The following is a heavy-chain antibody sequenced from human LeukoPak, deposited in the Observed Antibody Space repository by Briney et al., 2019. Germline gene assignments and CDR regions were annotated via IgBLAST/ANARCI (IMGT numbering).Heavy chain of an antibody. J-gene: IGHJ4*02. CDR1: GFTFSTYA. V-gene: IGHV3-23*01. CDR2: ISGTGNSP. CDR3: AKIVAISGRPREGFDY. D-gene: IGHD1-26*01. Sequence: GGSLRLSCAASGFTFSTYAMSWVRQAPGKGLEWVLAISGTGNSPYYGDSVKGRFTISRDNSKNTLYLQMNSLRAEDTAVYYCAKIVAISGRPREGFDYWGQGTLVTVSS.